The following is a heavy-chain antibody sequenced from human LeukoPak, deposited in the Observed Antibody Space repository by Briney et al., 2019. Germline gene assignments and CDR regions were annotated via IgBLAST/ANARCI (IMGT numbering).Heavy chain of an antibody. CDR2: IHYSGST. J-gene: IGHJ4*02. Sequence: SETLSLTCTVSGGSISSSSYYWGWIRQPPGKGLEWIGIIHYSGSTYYNPSLKSRVTISVDTSKNQFSLKLSSVTAADTAVYYCARRVGATFDYWGQGTLVTVSS. CDR1: GGSISSSSYY. V-gene: IGHV4-39*07. D-gene: IGHD1-26*01. CDR3: ARRVGATFDY.